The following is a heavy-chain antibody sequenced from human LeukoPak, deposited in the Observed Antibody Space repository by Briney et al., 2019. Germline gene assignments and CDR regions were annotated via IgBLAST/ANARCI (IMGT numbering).Heavy chain of an antibody. J-gene: IGHJ1*01. Sequence: GRSLRLSCAASGFSVSSNYMSWVRQAPGKGLEWVSVISIGGSTHYADSVKGRFTISRYNSKNTLYLQMKSLRAEDTAVYYCARTDETAPAEDFQHWGQGTLVTVS. CDR1: GFSVSSNY. D-gene: IGHD2-21*02. CDR3: ARTDETAPAEDFQH. V-gene: IGHV3-53*01. CDR2: ISIGGST.